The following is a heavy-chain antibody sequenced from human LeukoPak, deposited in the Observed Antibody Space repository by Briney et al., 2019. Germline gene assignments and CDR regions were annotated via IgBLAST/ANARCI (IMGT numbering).Heavy chain of an antibody. CDR1: GFTFSGSA. Sequence: PGGSLRLSCAASGFTFSGSAMHWVRQASGKGLEWVGRIRSKANSYATAYAASVKGRFTISRDDSKNTAYLQMNSLKTEDTAVYYCTRAPEVYYYDSSGSHYYYYYMDVWGKGTTVTISS. D-gene: IGHD3-22*01. CDR2: IRSKANSYAT. J-gene: IGHJ6*03. V-gene: IGHV3-73*01. CDR3: TRAPEVYYYDSSGSHYYYYYMDV.